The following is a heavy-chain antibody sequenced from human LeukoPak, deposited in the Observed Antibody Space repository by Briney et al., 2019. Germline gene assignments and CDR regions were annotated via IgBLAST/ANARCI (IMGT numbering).Heavy chain of an antibody. J-gene: IGHJ6*03. D-gene: IGHD3-3*01. CDR3: ARGNSDFWSGYYTYYYYMDV. Sequence: PGGSLRLSCAASGFTFSSYGMHWVRQTPGKGLEWVAFIRYDGSNKYYADFVKGRFTISRDNSKNTLYLQMNSLRAEDTAVYYCARGNSDFWSGYYTYYYYMDVWGKGTTVTVSS. CDR1: GFTFSSYG. CDR2: IRYDGSNK. V-gene: IGHV3-30*02.